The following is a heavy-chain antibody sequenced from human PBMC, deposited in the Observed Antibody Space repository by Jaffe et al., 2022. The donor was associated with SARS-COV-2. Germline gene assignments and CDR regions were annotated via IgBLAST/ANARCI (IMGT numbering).Heavy chain of an antibody. Sequence: EVQLVESGGGLVQPGGSLRLSCAASGFTFSSYWMSWVRQAPGKGLEWVANIKQDGSEKYYVDSVKGRFTISRDNAKNSLYLQMNSLRAEDTAVYYCARDQLLYGYYYYGMDVWGQGTTVTVSS. CDR2: IKQDGSEK. CDR3: ARDQLLYGYYYYGMDV. D-gene: IGHD2-2*02. J-gene: IGHJ6*02. CDR1: GFTFSSYW. V-gene: IGHV3-7*01.